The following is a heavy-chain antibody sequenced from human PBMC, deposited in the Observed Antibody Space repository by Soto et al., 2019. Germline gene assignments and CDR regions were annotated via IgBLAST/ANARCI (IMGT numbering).Heavy chain of an antibody. CDR1: GGSISSGGYY. CDR2: IYYSGST. V-gene: IGHV4-31*11. CDR3: ARDRYYDSSGYPSGYFDY. J-gene: IGHJ4*02. Sequence: SETLSLTCAVSGGSISSGGYYWSWIRQHPGKGLEWIGYIYYSGSTYYNPSLKSRVTISVDTSKNQFSLKLSSVTAADTAVYYCARDRYYDSSGYPSGYFDYWGQGTLVTVSS. D-gene: IGHD3-22*01.